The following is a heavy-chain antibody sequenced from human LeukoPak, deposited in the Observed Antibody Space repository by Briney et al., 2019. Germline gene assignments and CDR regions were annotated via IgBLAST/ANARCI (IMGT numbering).Heavy chain of an antibody. CDR3: ARGASSGHYVSGDY. J-gene: IGHJ4*02. V-gene: IGHV3-21*01. CDR2: ISSSSSYI. D-gene: IGHD3-22*01. CDR1: GFTFSSYS. Sequence: PVGSLRLSCAASGFTFSSYSMNWVRQAPGKGLEWVSSISSSSSYIYYADSVKGRFTISRDNAKNSLSLQMNSLRAEDTAIYYCARGASSGHYVSGDYWGQGTLVTVSA.